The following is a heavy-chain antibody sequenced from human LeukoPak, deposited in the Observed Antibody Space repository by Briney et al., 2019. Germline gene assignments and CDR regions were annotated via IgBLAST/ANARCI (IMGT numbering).Heavy chain of an antibody. Sequence: SETLSLTCAVYGGSFSGYYWSWIRQPPGKGLEWIGEINHSGSTNYNPSLKSRVTISVDTSKNQFSLKLSSVTAADTAVYYCARGKGYGRKIYYYYYYMDVWGKGTTVTVSS. CDR2: INHSGST. CDR3: ARGKGYGRKIYYYYYYMDV. V-gene: IGHV4-34*01. D-gene: IGHD5-18*01. CDR1: GGSFSGYY. J-gene: IGHJ6*03.